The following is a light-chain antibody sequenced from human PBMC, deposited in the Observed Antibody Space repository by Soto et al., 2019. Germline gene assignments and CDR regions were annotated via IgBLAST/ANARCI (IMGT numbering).Light chain of an antibody. CDR2: AAS. Sequence: DIQMTQSPSSLSSSVGDIITITCGASQSISSYLNWYQQKPGKAPKLLIYAASSLQSGVPSRFSGSGSGTDFTLTISSLQPEDFATYYCQQANSFPITFGQGTRLEIK. V-gene: IGKV1-39*01. CDR3: QQANSFPIT. CDR1: QSISSY. J-gene: IGKJ5*01.